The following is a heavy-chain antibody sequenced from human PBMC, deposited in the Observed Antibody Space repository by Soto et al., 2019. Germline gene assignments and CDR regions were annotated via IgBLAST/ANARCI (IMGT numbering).Heavy chain of an antibody. V-gene: IGHV1-69*06. CDR1: GCNFNHSA. CDR3: ARAPRDRDDVSL. J-gene: IGHJ3*01. D-gene: IGHD3-22*01. CDR2: IIPIIDTT. Sequence: QVQLVQCGAEVKKPGSSVKVSCKASGCNFNHSAISWVRQAPAQGLQWMGGIIPIIDTTHYAQKLQGRFTISADRGRPTVEIELTGLTSDASATYFCARAPRDRDDVSLWGQGKVVTVSS.